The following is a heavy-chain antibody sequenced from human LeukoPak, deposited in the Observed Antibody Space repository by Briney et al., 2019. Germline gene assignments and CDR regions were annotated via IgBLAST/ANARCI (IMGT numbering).Heavy chain of an antibody. CDR2: IYTSGTT. D-gene: IGHD3-16*01. V-gene: IGHV4-61*02. J-gene: IGHJ4*02. CDR3: ARERGGPYGYFDY. CDR1: GGSISSAGYY. Sequence: SQTLSLTCTVSGGSISSAGYYWSWIRQPAGKGLQWIGRIYTSGTTYYNPSLKSRVTVSVDTSKNQFSLKLSSVTAADTAVYYCARERGGPYGYFDYWGQGTLVTVSS.